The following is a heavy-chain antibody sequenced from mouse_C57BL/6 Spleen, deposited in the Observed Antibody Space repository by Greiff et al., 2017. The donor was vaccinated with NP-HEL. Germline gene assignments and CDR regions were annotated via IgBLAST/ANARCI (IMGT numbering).Heavy chain of an antibody. CDR3: ATYYGSSSYFDY. J-gene: IGHJ2*01. CDR1: GFNIKNTY. D-gene: IGHD1-1*01. Sequence: EVQLQQSVAELVRPGASVKLSCTASGFNIKNTYMHWVKQRPEQGLEWIGRIDPANGNTKYAPKFQGQGTITADTSSNTAYLQLSSLTSEDTAIYYCATYYGSSSYFDYWGQGTTLTVSS. CDR2: IDPANGNT. V-gene: IGHV14-3*01.